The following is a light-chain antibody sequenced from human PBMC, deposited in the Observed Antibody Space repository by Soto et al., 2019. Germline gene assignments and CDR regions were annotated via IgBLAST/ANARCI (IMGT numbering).Light chain of an antibody. CDR1: QSISSY. Sequence: DIQMTQSPSSPSASVGDRVTITCRASQSISSYLNWYQQKPGKAPKLLIYAASSLQSGVPSRFSGSGSGTDFTLTISSLQPEDFATYYCQQYETFSGTFGPGTKVDI. CDR3: QQYETFSGT. V-gene: IGKV1-39*01. CDR2: AAS. J-gene: IGKJ1*01.